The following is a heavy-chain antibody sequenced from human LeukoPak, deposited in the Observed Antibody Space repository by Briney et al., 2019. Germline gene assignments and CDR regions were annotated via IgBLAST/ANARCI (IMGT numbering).Heavy chain of an antibody. J-gene: IGHJ4*02. V-gene: IGHV6-1*01. CDR1: GDSVSSNSAV. CDR2: TYYMSTRHN. Sequence: SQTLSPTCAISGDSVSSNSAVWNWIRQSPSRGLEWLGRTYYMSTRHNDYAVSVKSRITINPDTSKNQFSLQLNSVTPEDTAVYYCARGWEYSSGWYYFDYWGQGTLVTVSS. D-gene: IGHD6-19*01. CDR3: ARGWEYSSGWYYFDY.